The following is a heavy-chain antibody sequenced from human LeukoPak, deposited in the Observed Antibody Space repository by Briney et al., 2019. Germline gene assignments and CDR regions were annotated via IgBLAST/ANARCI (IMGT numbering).Heavy chain of an antibody. CDR3: ARGPPPNCYDSSGYYYFDY. V-gene: IGHV1-69*13. D-gene: IGHD3-22*01. Sequence: SVKVSCKASGGTFSSYAISWVRQAPGQGLEWMGGIIPIFGTANYAQKFQGRVTITADESTSTAYMELSSLRSEDTAVYYCARGPPPNCYDSSGYYYFDYWGQGTLVTVSS. CDR2: IIPIFGTA. J-gene: IGHJ4*02. CDR1: GGTFSSYA.